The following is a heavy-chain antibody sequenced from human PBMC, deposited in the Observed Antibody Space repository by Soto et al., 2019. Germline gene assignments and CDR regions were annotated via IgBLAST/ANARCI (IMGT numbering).Heavy chain of an antibody. CDR2: IYSGGGT. Sequence: EVQLVESGGGLVQPGGSLTLSCAASGFTISSNYMSWVRQAPGKGLGWVSVIYSGGGTSYADSVRGRFTISRDSSKITLSLQMDGLRAEDTAVYYCAKCSGWYGGGYFRHWGQGNLVTVSS. CDR3: AKCSGWYGGGYFRH. J-gene: IGHJ1*01. CDR1: GFTISSNY. D-gene: IGHD6-19*01. V-gene: IGHV3-66*01.